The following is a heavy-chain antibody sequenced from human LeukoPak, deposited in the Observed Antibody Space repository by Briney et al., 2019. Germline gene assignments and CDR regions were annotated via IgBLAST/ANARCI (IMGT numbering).Heavy chain of an antibody. CDR3: ARPGEGSGYSSSRIDY. Sequence: PSETLSLTCTVSGGSISSSSYYWGWIRPAPGKGLEWIGSIHYSGTTYYNPSLKSRVTISVDTSKNQFSLKLSSVTAADTAVYYCARPGEGSGYSSSRIDYWGQGTLVTVSS. CDR2: IHYSGTT. D-gene: IGHD6-13*01. CDR1: GGSISSSSYY. V-gene: IGHV4-39*01. J-gene: IGHJ4*02.